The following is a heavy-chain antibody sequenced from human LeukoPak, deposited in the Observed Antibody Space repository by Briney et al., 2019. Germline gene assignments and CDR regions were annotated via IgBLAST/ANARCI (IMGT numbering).Heavy chain of an antibody. CDR2: ITYSGNT. CDR1: GGSISSGPYY. V-gene: IGHV4-31*03. CDR3: ARIAYDALDSYYYGMDV. Sequence: SEILSLTCTVSGGSISSGPYYWIWIRQHPGKGLEWIGYITYSGNTYYYPALNSRVTVSLDTSKTQFSLKPSSVTAADTAVYYCARIAYDALDSYYYGMDVWGQGTTVTVSS. J-gene: IGHJ6*02. D-gene: IGHD3-3*01.